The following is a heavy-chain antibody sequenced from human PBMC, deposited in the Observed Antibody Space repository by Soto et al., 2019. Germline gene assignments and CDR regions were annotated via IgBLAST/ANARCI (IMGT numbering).Heavy chain of an antibody. V-gene: IGHV1-3*01. Sequence: ASVKVSCKASGYTFTSYAIHWVRQAPGQRLEWMGWINAGNGNTKYSQKFQGRVTITRDTSASTAYMELSSLRSEDTAIYYCARDPFYDFWSGSNWFDPWGQGTLVTVSS. CDR3: ARDPFYDFWSGSNWFDP. CDR1: GYTFTSYA. CDR2: INAGNGNT. D-gene: IGHD3-3*01. J-gene: IGHJ5*02.